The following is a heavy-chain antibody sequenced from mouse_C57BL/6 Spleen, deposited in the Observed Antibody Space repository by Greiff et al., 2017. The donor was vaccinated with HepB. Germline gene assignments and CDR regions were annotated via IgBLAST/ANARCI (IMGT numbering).Heavy chain of an antibody. CDR3: ARDGNYEGDY. Sequence: EVQLVESGGDLVKPGGSLKLSCAASGFTFSSYGMSWVRQTPDKRLEWVATISSGGSYTYYPDSVKGRFTISRDNAKNTLYLQMSSLKSEDTAMYYCARDGNYEGDYWGQGTSVTVSS. CDR1: GFTFSSYG. D-gene: IGHD2-1*01. V-gene: IGHV5-6*01. CDR2: ISSGGSYT. J-gene: IGHJ4*01.